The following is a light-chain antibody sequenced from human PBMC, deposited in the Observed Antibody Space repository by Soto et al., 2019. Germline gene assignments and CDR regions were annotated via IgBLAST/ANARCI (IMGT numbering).Light chain of an antibody. CDR2: DVS. CDR1: SSDVGAYNY. J-gene: IGLJ1*01. Sequence: QSALTQPRSVSGSPGQSVTISCTGTSSDVGAYNYVSWYQQHPGKAPKLMIYDVSKGPSGVPDRFSGSKSGNTASLTISGLQAEDEADYYCCSYAGSYTDVFGTGTKLTVL. CDR3: CSYAGSYTDV. V-gene: IGLV2-11*01.